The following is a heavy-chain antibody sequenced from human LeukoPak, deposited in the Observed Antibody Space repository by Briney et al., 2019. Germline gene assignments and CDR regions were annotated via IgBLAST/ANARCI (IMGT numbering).Heavy chain of an antibody. D-gene: IGHD2-2*01. J-gene: IGHJ4*02. Sequence: GGSLRLSCAASGFTVSSKYMSWVRQAPGKGLEWVSVIYSGGSTYYADSVKGRFTISRDNSKNTLYLQMNSLRAEDTAVYYCARGCSSTSWGGFDYWGQGTLVTVSS. CDR3: ARGCSSTSWGGFDY. CDR1: GFTVSSKY. V-gene: IGHV3-53*01. CDR2: IYSGGST.